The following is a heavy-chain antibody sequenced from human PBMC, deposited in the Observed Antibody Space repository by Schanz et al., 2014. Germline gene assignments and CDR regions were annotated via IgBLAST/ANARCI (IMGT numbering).Heavy chain of an antibody. Sequence: VQLVESGGGLVKPGGSLRLSCAASGFTFSTYAMIWVRQAPGKGLEWVSAISGSGGSTYYADSVKGRFTISRDNSKNTLYLQMNSLRAEDTAVYYCAKARRKSNCSGGRCFHYSYYGMDVWGQGTTVTVSS. D-gene: IGHD2-15*01. CDR2: ISGSGGST. CDR3: AKARRKSNCSGGRCFHYSYYGMDV. V-gene: IGHV3-23*04. J-gene: IGHJ6*02. CDR1: GFTFSTYA.